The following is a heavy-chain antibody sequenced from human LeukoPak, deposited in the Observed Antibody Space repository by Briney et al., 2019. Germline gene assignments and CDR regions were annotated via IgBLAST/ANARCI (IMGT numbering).Heavy chain of an antibody. V-gene: IGHV3-48*03. CDR3: ARRELVPVGRFDY. J-gene: IGHJ4*02. CDR1: GFTFSSYE. D-gene: IGHD6-13*01. Sequence: GGSLRLSCAASGFTFSSYEMNWVRQAPGKGLEWVSYISSSGSTIYYADSVKGRFTISRDNAKNSLYLQMNSLRAEDTAVYYCARRELVPVGRFDYWGQGTLVTVSS. CDR2: ISSSGSTI.